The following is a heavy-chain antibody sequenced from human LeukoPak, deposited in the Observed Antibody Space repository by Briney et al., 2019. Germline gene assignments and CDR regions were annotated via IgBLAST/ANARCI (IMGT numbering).Heavy chain of an antibody. CDR1: GYNFPTYW. V-gene: IGHV5-51*01. CDR2: IYPDDSDI. CDR3: ARLDYGGSEVVDY. J-gene: IGHJ4*02. D-gene: IGHD4-23*01. Sequence: GESLKISCKGSGYNFPTYWIAWVRQMPGKGLEWMGIIYPDDSDIRYSPSFQGQVTISADKSISTAYLQWSRLKASDTAMFYCARLDYGGSEVVDYWGQGTLLTVSS.